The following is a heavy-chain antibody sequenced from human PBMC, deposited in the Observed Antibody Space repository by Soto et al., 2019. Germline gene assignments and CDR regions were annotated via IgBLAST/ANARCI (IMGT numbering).Heavy chain of an antibody. Sequence: QVQLVQSGAEVKKPGASVKVSCKASGYTFTSYGISWVRQAPGQGLEWMGWISAYNGNTNYAQKLQGKVTMTTDTXTIXAYMELRGLRADDTAVYYWARDGGAWSSAPEYFQHWGQGTLVTVS. CDR3: ARDGGAWSSAPEYFQH. V-gene: IGHV1-18*01. CDR2: ISAYNGNT. J-gene: IGHJ1*01. D-gene: IGHD6-25*01. CDR1: GYTFTSYG.